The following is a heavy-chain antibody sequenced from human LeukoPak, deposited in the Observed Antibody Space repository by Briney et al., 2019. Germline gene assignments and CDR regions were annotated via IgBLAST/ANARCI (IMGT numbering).Heavy chain of an antibody. CDR1: GFTFSSYE. Sequence: GGSLRLSCEASGFTFSSYEMNWVRQAPGRGLEWLSYISSSATTIYYADSVRGRFTISRDNSKNTLYLQMNSLRAEDTAVYYCARDSRYDYVWGSYRHTSYYFDYWGQGTLVTVSS. CDR2: ISSSATTI. CDR3: ARDSRYDYVWGSYRHTSYYFDY. J-gene: IGHJ4*02. D-gene: IGHD3-16*02. V-gene: IGHV3-48*03.